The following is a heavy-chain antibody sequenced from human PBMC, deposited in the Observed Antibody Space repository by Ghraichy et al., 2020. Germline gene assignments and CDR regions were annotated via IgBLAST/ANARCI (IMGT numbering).Heavy chain of an antibody. V-gene: IGHV3-21*01. CDR1: GFTFSSYS. J-gene: IGHJ4*02. D-gene: IGHD3-22*01. CDR3: ARQIKAYYYDSSGYSKYFDY. CDR2: ISSSSSYI. Sequence: GGSLRLSCAASGFTFSSYSMNWVRQAPGKGLEWVSSISSSSSYIYYADSVKGRFTISRDNAKNSLYLQMNSLRAEDTAVYYCARQIKAYYYDSSGYSKYFDYWGQGTLVTVSS.